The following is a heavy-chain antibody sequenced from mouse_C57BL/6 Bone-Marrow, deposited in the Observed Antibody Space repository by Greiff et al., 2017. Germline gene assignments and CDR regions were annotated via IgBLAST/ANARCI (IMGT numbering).Heavy chain of an antibody. CDR3: AREALTGIAMDY. V-gene: IGHV1-26*01. Sequence: EVQLQQSGPELVKPGASVKISCKASGYTFTDYYMNWVKQSHGKSLEWIGDINPNNGGTSYNQKFKGKATLTVDKSSSTAYMELRSLTSADSAVYYCAREALTGIAMDYWGQGTAVTGTS. CDR1: GYTFTDYY. CDR2: INPNNGGT. D-gene: IGHD4-1*01. J-gene: IGHJ4*01.